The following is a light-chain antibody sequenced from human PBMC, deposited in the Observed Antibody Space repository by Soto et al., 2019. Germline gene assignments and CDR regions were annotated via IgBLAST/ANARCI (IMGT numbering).Light chain of an antibody. Sequence: QSALTQPRSVSGSPGQSVTISCTGTSSDVGDYNYVSWYQQHPGKAPKLMIYDVTKRPSGVPDRVSGSKSDNTASLTISGLQADDEADYYCCSYAGSYTVVLGGGTKLTVL. CDR3: CSYAGSYTVV. V-gene: IGLV2-11*01. CDR1: SSDVGDYNY. CDR2: DVT. J-gene: IGLJ3*02.